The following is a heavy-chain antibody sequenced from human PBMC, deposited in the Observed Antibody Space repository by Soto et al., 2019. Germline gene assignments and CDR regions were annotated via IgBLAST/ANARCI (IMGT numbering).Heavy chain of an antibody. CDR3: ARYRRESVAGYTLDN. D-gene: IGHD6-13*01. CDR2: VYNSGST. CDR1: GGSISSNY. V-gene: IGHV4-59*01. J-gene: IGHJ4*02. Sequence: SETLSLTCTVSGGSISSNYWTWIRQPPGKGLEWIGYVYNSGSTNYNPSLKSRVTISEDTSKSQFSLKVNSMTAADTACEYCARYRRESVAGYTLDNWGQGMLVTVSS.